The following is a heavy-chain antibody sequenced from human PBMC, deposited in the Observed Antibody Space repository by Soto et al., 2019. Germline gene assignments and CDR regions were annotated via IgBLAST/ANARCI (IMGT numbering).Heavy chain of an antibody. CDR2: ISSSSSYI. V-gene: IGHV3-21*01. D-gene: IGHD3-16*02. CDR3: ARDYDYVWGSYRFDYYYYGMDV. CDR1: GFTFSSYS. J-gene: IGHJ6*02. Sequence: GGSLRPSCAASGFTFSSYSMNWVRQAPGKGLEWVSSISSSSSYIYYADSVKGRFTISRDNAKNSLYLQMNSLRAEDTAVYYCARDYDYVWGSYRFDYYYYGMDVWGQGTTVTVSS.